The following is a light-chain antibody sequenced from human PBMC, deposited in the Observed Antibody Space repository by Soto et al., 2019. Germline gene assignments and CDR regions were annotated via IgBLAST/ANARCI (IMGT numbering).Light chain of an antibody. J-gene: IGLJ1*01. CDR1: SSDVGGYNF. CDR3: SSYTRISTYV. CDR2: DVT. Sequence: QSVLTQPASVSGSPGQSITISCTGTSSDVGGYNFVSWYQQHPDKAPKLMMYDVTNRPSGVSNRFSGSKSGNTASLTISGLQAEDEADYYCSSYTRISTYVFGTGSKLTVL. V-gene: IGLV2-14*01.